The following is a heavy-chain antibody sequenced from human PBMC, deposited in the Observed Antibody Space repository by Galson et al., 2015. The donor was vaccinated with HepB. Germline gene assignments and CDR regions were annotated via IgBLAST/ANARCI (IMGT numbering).Heavy chain of an antibody. CDR1: GFTFSSYS. J-gene: IGHJ6*02. CDR3: ARDYNLEMVYAWGYYYYGMDV. CDR2: ISSSSSYI. D-gene: IGHD2-8*01. Sequence: SLRLSCAASGFTFSSYSMNWVRQAPGKGLEWVSSISSSSSYIYYADSVKGRFTISRDNAKNSLYLQMNSLRAEDTAVYYCARDYNLEMVYAWGYYYYGMDVWGQGTTVTVSS. V-gene: IGHV3-21*01.